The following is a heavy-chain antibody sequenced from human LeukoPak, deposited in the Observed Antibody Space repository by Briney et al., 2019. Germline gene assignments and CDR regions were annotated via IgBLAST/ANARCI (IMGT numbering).Heavy chain of an antibody. CDR3: ARETPPVGGSHDDYDY. D-gene: IGHD1-26*01. Sequence: GGSLRLSCAASGFTFSSYEMDWVRQAPGKGLEGGSYISSSGSTIYYADSVKGRFTISRDNAKNSLYLQINSLRAEDTAVYYCARETPPVGGSHDDYDYWGQGTLVTVSS. J-gene: IGHJ4*02. CDR1: GFTFSSYE. V-gene: IGHV3-48*03. CDR2: ISSSGSTI.